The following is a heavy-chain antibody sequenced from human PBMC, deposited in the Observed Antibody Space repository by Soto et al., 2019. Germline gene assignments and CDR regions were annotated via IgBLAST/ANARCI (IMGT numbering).Heavy chain of an antibody. CDR1: GFTFSSYG. Sequence: GGSLRLSCAASGFTFSSYGMHWVRQAPGKGLEWVAVISYDGSNKYYADSVKGRFTISRDNSKNTLYLQMNSLRAEDTAVYYCAKGLIWLGEYYYYGLDVWGQGTTVTVSS. CDR3: AKGLIWLGEYYYYGLDV. J-gene: IGHJ6*02. CDR2: ISYDGSNK. V-gene: IGHV3-30*18. D-gene: IGHD3-10*01.